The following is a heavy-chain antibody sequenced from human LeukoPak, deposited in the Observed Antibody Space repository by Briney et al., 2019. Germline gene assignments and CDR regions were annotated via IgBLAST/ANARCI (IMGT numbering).Heavy chain of an antibody. Sequence: KPSETLSLTCTVSGGSISSSSYYWGWIRQPPGKGLEWIGFIYYSESTYYNPSLKSRVTISVDTSKNQFSLKLSSVTAADTAVYYCARTNTLRWSPFDYWGQGTLVTVSS. J-gene: IGHJ4*02. D-gene: IGHD4-23*01. CDR2: IYYSEST. CDR1: GGSISSSSYY. CDR3: ARTNTLRWSPFDY. V-gene: IGHV4-39*07.